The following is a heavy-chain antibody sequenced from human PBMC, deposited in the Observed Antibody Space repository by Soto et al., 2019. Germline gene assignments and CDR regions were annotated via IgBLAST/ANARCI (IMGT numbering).Heavy chain of an antibody. J-gene: IGHJ3*02. D-gene: IGHD3-3*01. V-gene: IGHV3-15*01. Sequence: GGSLRLSCAASGFTFSNAWMSWVRQAPGKGLEWVGRIKSKTDGGTTDYAAPVKGRFTISRDDSKNTLYLQMNSLKTEDTAVYYCTTANFTLRFLEWNHDAFDIWGQGTMVTVSS. CDR2: IKSKTDGGTT. CDR3: TTANFTLRFLEWNHDAFDI. CDR1: GFTFSNAW.